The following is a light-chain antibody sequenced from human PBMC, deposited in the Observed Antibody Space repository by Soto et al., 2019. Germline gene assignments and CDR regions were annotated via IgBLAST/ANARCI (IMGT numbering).Light chain of an antibody. V-gene: IGLV3-1*01. J-gene: IGLJ2*01. CDR3: QAWDSSFYVV. Sequence: SYELTQSPSVSVSPGQTASITCSGDKLGDKYACWYQQKPGQSPVLVIYQDSKRPSGIPERFSGSNSGNTATLTISGTQAMDEADYYCQAWDSSFYVVFGGGTKLTVL. CDR1: KLGDKY. CDR2: QDS.